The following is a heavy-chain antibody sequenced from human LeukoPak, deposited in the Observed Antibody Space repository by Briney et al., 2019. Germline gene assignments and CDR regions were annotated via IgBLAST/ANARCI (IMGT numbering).Heavy chain of an antibody. J-gene: IGHJ3*02. CDR2: IVVGSGNT. CDR1: GFTFTSSA. V-gene: IGHV1-58*02. D-gene: IGHD6-13*01. Sequence: SVKVSCKASGFTFTSSAMQWVRQARGQRLEWIGWIVVGSGNTNYAQKFQERVTITRDMSTSTAYKELSSLRSEDTAVYYCAAGWQQLTADAFDIWGQGTMVTVSS. CDR3: AAGWQQLTADAFDI.